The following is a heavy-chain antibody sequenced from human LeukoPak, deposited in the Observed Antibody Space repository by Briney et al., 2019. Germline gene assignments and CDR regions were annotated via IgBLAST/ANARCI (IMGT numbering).Heavy chain of an antibody. CDR2: INPNSGGT. CDR3: ARDLVGGSYNY. Sequence: EASVKVSCKASGYTFTGYYMHWVRQAPGQGLEWMGWINPNSGGTNYAQKFQGRVTMTRDTSISTVYMELSRLRSDDTAVYYCARDLVGGSYNYWGQGTLVTVSS. CDR1: GYTFTGYY. V-gene: IGHV1-2*02. D-gene: IGHD1-26*01. J-gene: IGHJ4*02.